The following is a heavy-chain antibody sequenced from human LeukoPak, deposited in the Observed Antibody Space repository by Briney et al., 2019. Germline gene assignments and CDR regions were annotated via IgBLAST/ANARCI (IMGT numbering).Heavy chain of an antibody. CDR2: ISDGGDST. CDR3: AKSYCSGGTRHSYLPYFFDY. J-gene: IGHJ4*02. V-gene: IGHV3-23*01. CDR1: GFTFSNFA. D-gene: IGHD2-15*01. Sequence: HPGGSLRLSCAASGFTFSNFAMSWVRQTPGKGLQWVSSISDGGDSTYFADSVRGRFTLSRDNSNNIVNLQMNNLGVEDTAMYYGAKSYCSGGTRHSYLPYFFDYWGQGTLVTVSS.